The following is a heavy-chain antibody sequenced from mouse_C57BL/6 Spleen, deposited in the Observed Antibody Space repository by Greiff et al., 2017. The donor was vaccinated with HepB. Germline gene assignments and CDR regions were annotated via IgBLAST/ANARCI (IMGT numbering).Heavy chain of an antibody. CDR1: GYSITSGYD. Sequence: EVKLVESGPGMVKPSQSLSLTCTVTGYSITSGYDWHWIRHFPGNKLEWMGYISYSGSTNYNPSLKSRISITHDTSKNHFFLKLNSVTTEDTATYYGARVGYGYDAADDWYFDVWGTGTTVTVSS. J-gene: IGHJ1*03. CDR2: ISYSGST. CDR3: ARVGYGYDAADDWYFDV. D-gene: IGHD2-2*01. V-gene: IGHV3-1*01.